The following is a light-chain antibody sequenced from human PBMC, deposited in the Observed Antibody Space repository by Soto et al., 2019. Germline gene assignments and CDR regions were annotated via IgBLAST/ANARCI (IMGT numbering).Light chain of an antibody. J-gene: IGKJ4*01. CDR1: QGINTW. CDR3: QQSDTLPIT. Sequence: DIQMTQSPSSVSAFVGDRVTITCRASQGINTWLAWYQQKPGKAPKLPMYSASILHTGVSSRFTGGGSGTEFTLTINSLQPEDFATYYCQQSDTLPITFGGGTKVDIK. CDR2: SAS. V-gene: IGKV1-12*01.